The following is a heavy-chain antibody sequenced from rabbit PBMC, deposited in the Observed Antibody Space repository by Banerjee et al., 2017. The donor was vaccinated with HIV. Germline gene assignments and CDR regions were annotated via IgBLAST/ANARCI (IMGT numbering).Heavy chain of an antibody. J-gene: IGHJ4*01. D-gene: IGHD1-1*01. CDR2: IYVGSSGPT. V-gene: IGHV1S45*01. CDR3: ARDHWASGPL. Sequence: QEQLEESGGDLVKPEGSLTLTCKASGFSFSSADWIWWVRQAPGKGLEWIGTIYVGSSGPTYYVSWVNGRFSISKTSSTTVTLQMTSLTAADTATYFCARDHWASGPLRGPGTLVTVS. CDR1: GFSFSSADW.